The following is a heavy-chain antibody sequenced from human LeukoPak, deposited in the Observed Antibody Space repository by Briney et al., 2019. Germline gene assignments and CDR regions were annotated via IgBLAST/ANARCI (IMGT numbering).Heavy chain of an antibody. D-gene: IGHD3-3*01. CDR1: GFTFSSYW. Sequence: PGGSLRLSCAASGFTFSSYWMSWVRQAPGKGLEWVANIKQDGSEKYYVDSVKGRFTISRDNAKNSLYLQMNSLRAEDTAVYYCARDSPEGITIFGVVNSMDYWGQGTLVTVSS. V-gene: IGHV3-7*01. CDR2: IKQDGSEK. CDR3: ARDSPEGITIFGVVNSMDY. J-gene: IGHJ4*02.